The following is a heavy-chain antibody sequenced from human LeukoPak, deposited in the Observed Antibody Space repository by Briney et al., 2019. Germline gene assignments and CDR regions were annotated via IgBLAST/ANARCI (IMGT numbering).Heavy chain of an antibody. V-gene: IGHV4-59*01. CDR3: ARESPYDSSGFD. CDR1: GGSLSSYY. J-gene: IGHJ4*02. Sequence: PSETLSLTCTVSGGSLSSYYWSWIRQPPGKGLEWIGYIYYSGSTNYNPSLKSRVTISVDTSKNQFSLKLSSVTAADTAVHYCARESPYDSSGFDWGQGTLVTVSS. D-gene: IGHD3-22*01. CDR2: IYYSGST.